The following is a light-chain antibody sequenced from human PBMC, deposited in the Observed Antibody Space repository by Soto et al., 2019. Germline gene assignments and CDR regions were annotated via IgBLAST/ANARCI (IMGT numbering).Light chain of an antibody. V-gene: IGLV1-40*01. J-gene: IGLJ3*02. Sequence: QSVLTQPPSVSGAPGQRVTISCTGTNSNIGAGSNVHWYQQLPGTAPKLLIYDNNNRPSGVSDRFSGSKSGTSPSLAITGLQAEDEADYYCQSYDTTLSGWVFGAGTKLTV. CDR3: QSYDTTLSGWV. CDR1: NSNIGAGSN. CDR2: DNN.